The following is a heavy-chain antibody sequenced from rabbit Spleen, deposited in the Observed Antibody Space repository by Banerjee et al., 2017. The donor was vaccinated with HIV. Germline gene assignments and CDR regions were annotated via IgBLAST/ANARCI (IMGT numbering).Heavy chain of an antibody. Sequence: QEQLVESGGGLVKPEGSLKLSCTASGFSFSNKAVMCWVRQTPGKGLEWIACIDAGSSDFTYFASWAKGRFTISKTSSTTVTLQMTSLTAADTATYFCARDTSSSFSSYGMDLWGQGTLVTVS. CDR2: IDAGSSDFT. D-gene: IGHD1-1*01. V-gene: IGHV1S45*01. CDR3: ARDTSSSFSSYGMDL. CDR1: GFSFSNKAV. J-gene: IGHJ6*01.